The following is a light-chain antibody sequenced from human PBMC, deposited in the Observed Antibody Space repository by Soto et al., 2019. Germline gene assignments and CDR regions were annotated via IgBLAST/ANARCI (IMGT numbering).Light chain of an antibody. CDR1: QTISTY. CDR2: DAS. V-gene: IGKV1-39*01. Sequence: DIQMTQSPSSLSASVGDRVTITCRASQTISTYLNWYQQKPGKAPRLLIYDASSLLSGVPSRFSGSGSGTDFTLTIASLQPEDFSTYYCQQSDGTPYTFGQGTK. CDR3: QQSDGTPYT. J-gene: IGKJ2*01.